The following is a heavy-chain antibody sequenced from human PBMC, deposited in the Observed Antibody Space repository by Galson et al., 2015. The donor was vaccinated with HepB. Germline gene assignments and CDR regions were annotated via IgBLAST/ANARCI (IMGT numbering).Heavy chain of an antibody. Sequence: LILSGAASGFTFSGSAIHWVRQASGRGLEWIGRIRSKANSYATGYAASVKGRFTISRDDSKNTAYLQMNSLKTGDTAVYYCTRRGDSGWYGKEDYWGQGTLVPVPS. D-gene: IGHD6-19*01. V-gene: IGHV3-73*01. CDR2: IRSKANSYAT. CDR3: TRRGDSGWYGKEDY. CDR1: GFTFSGSA. J-gene: IGHJ4*02.